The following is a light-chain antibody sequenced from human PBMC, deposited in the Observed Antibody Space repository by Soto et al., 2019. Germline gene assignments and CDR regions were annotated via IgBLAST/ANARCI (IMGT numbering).Light chain of an antibody. V-gene: IGKV1-13*02. CDR3: QQFNSLIT. CDR1: QGISSA. CDR2: DAS. J-gene: IGKJ5*01. Sequence: AIQLTQSPSSLSASVGDRVTITCRASQGISSALAWYQQKPGKPPKLLTYDASSWESGVPSRCSGSGSGTDFTRTISSLHPEDFATYYCQQFNSLITFGQGTRLEMK.